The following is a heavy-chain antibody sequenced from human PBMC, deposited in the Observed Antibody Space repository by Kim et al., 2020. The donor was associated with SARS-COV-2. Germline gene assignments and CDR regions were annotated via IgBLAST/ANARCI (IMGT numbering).Heavy chain of an antibody. CDR2: IYYSGST. Sequence: SETLSLTCTVSGGSISSSSYYWGWIRQPPGKGLEWIGSIYYSGSTYYNPSLKSRVTISVDTSKNQFSLKLSSVTAADTAVYYCARVRMYASMGIDPWGQGTLVTVSS. V-gene: IGHV4-39*07. CDR1: GGSISSSSYY. CDR3: ARVRMYASMGIDP. D-gene: IGHD2-8*01. J-gene: IGHJ5*02.